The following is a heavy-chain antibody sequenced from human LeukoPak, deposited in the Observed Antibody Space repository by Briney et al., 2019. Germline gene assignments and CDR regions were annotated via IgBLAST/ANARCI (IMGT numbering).Heavy chain of an antibody. CDR2: INHGGST. V-gene: IGHV4-34*01. D-gene: IGHD2-2*01. Sequence: SETLSLTCAVYGGSFSGYYWSWIRQPPGKGLEWIGEINHGGSTNYNPSLKSRVTISVDTSKNQFSLKLSSVTAADTAVYYCARVRYYCSSTSCYAPSYYYYGMDVWGQGTTVTVSS. CDR3: ARVRYYCSSTSCYAPSYYYYGMDV. CDR1: GGSFSGYY. J-gene: IGHJ6*02.